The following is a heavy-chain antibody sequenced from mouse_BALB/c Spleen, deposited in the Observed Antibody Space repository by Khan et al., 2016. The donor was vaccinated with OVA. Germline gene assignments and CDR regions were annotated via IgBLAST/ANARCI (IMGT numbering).Heavy chain of an antibody. Sequence: IQLVQSGPELMKPGASVKISCKASGYSFSTYYIHWVTLSHGKTLEWIGYIDPLNGGVTYNQKFKGKATLTIDKSSSTAYMHLTSLTSEDSAVYCCARHGSTSWFAYWGQGTLVTVAA. J-gene: IGHJ3*01. CDR2: IDPLNGGV. D-gene: IGHD1-1*01. V-gene: IGHV1S135*01. CDR3: ARHGSTSWFAY. CDR1: GYSFSTYY.